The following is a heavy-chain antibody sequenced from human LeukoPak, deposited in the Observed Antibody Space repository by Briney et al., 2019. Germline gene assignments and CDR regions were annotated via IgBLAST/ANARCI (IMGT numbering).Heavy chain of an antibody. Sequence: GASVKVSCKASGYTFTGYYIHWVRQAPGQGLEWMGWINPYSGGTNYAQKFQGRVTMTRDTSISTAYMELSRLRSDDTAVYYCAANLAYCGGDCYPFDAFDIWGQGTVVTVSS. V-gene: IGHV1-2*02. J-gene: IGHJ3*02. D-gene: IGHD2-21*02. CDR3: AANLAYCGGDCYPFDAFDI. CDR1: GYTFTGYY. CDR2: INPYSGGT.